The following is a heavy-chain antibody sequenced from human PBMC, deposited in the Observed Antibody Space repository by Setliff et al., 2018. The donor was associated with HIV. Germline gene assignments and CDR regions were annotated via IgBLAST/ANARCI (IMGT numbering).Heavy chain of an antibody. CDR2: INADNGNT. D-gene: IGHD1-26*01. CDR1: GYTFTSYA. Sequence: VASVKVSCKASGYTFTSYAMHWVRQAPGQRLEWMGWINADNGNTKYSQKFQGRVTMTTDTSTSTAYMELRSLRSDDTAVYYCARGDSGSYPQQDAFDIWGQGTMVTVSS. V-gene: IGHV1-3*01. CDR3: ARGDSGSYPQQDAFDI. J-gene: IGHJ3*02.